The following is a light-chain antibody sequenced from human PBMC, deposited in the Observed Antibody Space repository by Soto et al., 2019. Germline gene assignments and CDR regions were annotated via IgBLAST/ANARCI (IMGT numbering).Light chain of an antibody. CDR1: QSVSSSY. CDR3: QPYGSSPLIT. V-gene: IGKV3-20*01. CDR2: GAS. Sequence: EIVLTQSPGTLSLSPGERATLSCSASQSVSSSYLAWYQQKPGQAPRLLIYGASSRATGIPDRFSGSGSGTDFTLTISRLEPEDFAVYYCQPYGSSPLITFGQGTRLEIK. J-gene: IGKJ5*01.